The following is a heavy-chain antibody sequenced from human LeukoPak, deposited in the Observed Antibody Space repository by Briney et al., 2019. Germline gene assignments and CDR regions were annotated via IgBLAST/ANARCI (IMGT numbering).Heavy chain of an antibody. V-gene: IGHV3-74*01. CDR3: VRVGAAFLDDAFDI. Sequence: GGSLRLSCAASGFTFSSYWMHWVGQAPGKGLVWVSRINSDESITTYAGSVKGRFTISRDNAKNSLYLQMNSLRAEDTAVYYCVRVGAAFLDDAFDIWGQGTMVTVSS. CDR2: INSDESIT. D-gene: IGHD2-15*01. CDR1: GFTFSSYW. J-gene: IGHJ3*02.